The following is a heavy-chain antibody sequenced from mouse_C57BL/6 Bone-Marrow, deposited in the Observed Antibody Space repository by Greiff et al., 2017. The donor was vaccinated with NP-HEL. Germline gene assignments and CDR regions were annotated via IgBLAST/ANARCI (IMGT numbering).Heavy chain of an antibody. V-gene: IGHV1-75*01. CDR1: GYTFTDYY. CDR3: ARKVAGSSYAMDY. J-gene: IGHJ4*01. Sequence: VKLMESGPELVKPGASVKISCKASGYTFTDYYINWVKQRPGQGLEWIGWIFPGSGSTYYNEKFKGKATLTVDKSSSTAYMLLSSLTSEDSAVYFCARKVAGSSYAMDYWGQGTSVTVSS. CDR2: IFPGSGST. D-gene: IGHD1-1*01.